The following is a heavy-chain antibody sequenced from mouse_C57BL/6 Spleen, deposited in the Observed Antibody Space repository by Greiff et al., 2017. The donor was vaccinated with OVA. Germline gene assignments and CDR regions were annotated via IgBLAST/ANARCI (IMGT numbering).Heavy chain of an antibody. J-gene: IGHJ1*03. CDR3: FLTGTGYFDV. V-gene: IGHV1-53*01. Sequence: QVQLQQPGTELVKPGASVKLSCKASGYTFTSYWMHWVQQRPGQGLEWIGNINPSNGGTNYYEKFTSKATLTVDKSSGTAYMQLSSLTSEDSAVYYCFLTGTGYFDVWGTGTTVTVSS. CDR1: GYTFTSYW. CDR2: INPSNGGT. D-gene: IGHD4-1*01.